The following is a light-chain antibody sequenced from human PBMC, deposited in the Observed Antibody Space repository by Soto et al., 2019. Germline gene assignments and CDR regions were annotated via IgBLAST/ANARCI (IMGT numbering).Light chain of an antibody. V-gene: IGKV3-15*01. Sequence: EIVLTQSPATLSVSPGERATLSCRTSQSFSSNLAWYQQKPGQAPRLLIYGASTRATGVPARFSGSGSGAEFTLTISDLQSEDFGVYYCQQYNDWPRTFGQGTKVDIK. CDR1: QSFSSN. J-gene: IGKJ1*01. CDR2: GAS. CDR3: QQYNDWPRT.